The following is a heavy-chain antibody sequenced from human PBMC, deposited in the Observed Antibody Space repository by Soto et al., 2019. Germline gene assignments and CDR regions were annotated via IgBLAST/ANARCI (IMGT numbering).Heavy chain of an antibody. CDR3: ARDVPPRYRDPRDP. CDR1: GFAFRSHG. Sequence: GGSLRLSCVASGFAFRSHGMHWARQAPGKGPEGVAGISLDGSRRNYAVSVKGRFTISRDTSSNTLYLQMNSLRGEDTAVYFCARDVPPRYRDPRDPGGQGTQVTSPQ. J-gene: IGHJ5*02. D-gene: IGHD4-4*01. V-gene: IGHV3-30*03. CDR2: ISLDGSRR.